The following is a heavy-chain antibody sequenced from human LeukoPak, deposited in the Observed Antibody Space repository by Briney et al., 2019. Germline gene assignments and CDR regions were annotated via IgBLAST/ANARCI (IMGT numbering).Heavy chain of an antibody. CDR1: GFTFSSYW. CDR2: IKQDGSEK. J-gene: IGHJ6*03. Sequence: GGSKRLSCAASGFTFSSYWMSWVRQAPGKGLEWVANIKQDGSEKYYVDSVKGRFTISRDNAKNSLYLQMNSLRAEDTAVYYCARDKRRGVYYYYYYMDVWGKGTTVTVSS. D-gene: IGHD2-8*01. V-gene: IGHV3-7*01. CDR3: ARDKRRGVYYYYYYMDV.